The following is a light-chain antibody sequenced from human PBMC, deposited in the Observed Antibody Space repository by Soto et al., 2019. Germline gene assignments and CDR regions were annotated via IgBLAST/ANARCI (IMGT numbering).Light chain of an antibody. CDR2: GAS. Sequence: IVMTQSPATLSVSPGERATLSCRASQSLSNNLAWYQQKPGQAPRLLLYGASTRATGIPARFSGSGSGTEFTLIISSLQSEDFAVYYCQQYSTWPKTFGRGTKVDIK. CDR3: QQYSTWPKT. J-gene: IGKJ1*01. V-gene: IGKV3-15*01. CDR1: QSLSNN.